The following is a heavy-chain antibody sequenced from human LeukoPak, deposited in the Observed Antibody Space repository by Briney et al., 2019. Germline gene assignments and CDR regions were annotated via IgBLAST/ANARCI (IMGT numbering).Heavy chain of an antibody. CDR2: IKSKTDGGTT. CDR1: GFTFSNAW. J-gene: IGHJ5*02. D-gene: IGHD2-2*01. CDR3: AKDHYCSSTSCSNWFDP. Sequence: GGSLRLSCAASGFTFSNAWMSWVRQAPGKGLEWVGRIKSKTDGGTTDYAAPVEGRFTISRDDSKNTLYLQMNSLKTEDTAVYYCAKDHYCSSTSCSNWFDPWGQGTLVTVSS. V-gene: IGHV3-15*01.